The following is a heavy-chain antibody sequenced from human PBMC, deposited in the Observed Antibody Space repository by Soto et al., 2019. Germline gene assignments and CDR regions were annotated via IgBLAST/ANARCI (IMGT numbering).Heavy chain of an antibody. J-gene: IGHJ6*02. CDR1: GFTFSSYS. Sequence: PGGSLRLSCAASGFTFSSYSMNWVRQAPGKGLEWVSYISSSSSTIYYADSVKGRLTISRDNAKNSLYLQMNSLRDEDTAVYYCARGTTVTKCMDVWGQGTTVTVSS. CDR2: ISSSSSTI. CDR3: ARGTTVTKCMDV. V-gene: IGHV3-48*02. D-gene: IGHD4-17*01.